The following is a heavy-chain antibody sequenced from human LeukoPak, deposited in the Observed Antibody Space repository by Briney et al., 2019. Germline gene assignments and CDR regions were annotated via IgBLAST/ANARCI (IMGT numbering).Heavy chain of an antibody. V-gene: IGHV3-23*01. CDR2: ISGSGGST. CDR1: GFTFSSYA. D-gene: IGHD3-10*01. CDR3: AKGYGSGSYLADY. Sequence: PGGSLRLSCAASGFTFSSYAMNWVRQAPGKGLEWVSAISGSGGSTYYADSVKGRFTISRDNSKNTLYLQMNSLRAEDTAVYYYAKGYGSGSYLADYWGQGTLVTVSS. J-gene: IGHJ4*02.